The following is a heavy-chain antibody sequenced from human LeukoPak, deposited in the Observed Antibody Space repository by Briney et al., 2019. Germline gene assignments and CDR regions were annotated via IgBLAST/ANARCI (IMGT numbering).Heavy chain of an antibody. V-gene: IGHV4-34*01. CDR2: INHSGST. Sequence: SETLSLTCSVYGGSFSGYCWSWIRQPPGKGLEWIGEINHSGSTNYNPSLKTRVTISLDRSKDQFSLKLSSVTAADTAVYYCARALITMVRGVMGYYYYGMDVWGQGTTVTVSS. CDR3: ARALITMVRGVMGYYYYGMDV. D-gene: IGHD3-10*01. CDR1: GGSFSGYC. J-gene: IGHJ6*02.